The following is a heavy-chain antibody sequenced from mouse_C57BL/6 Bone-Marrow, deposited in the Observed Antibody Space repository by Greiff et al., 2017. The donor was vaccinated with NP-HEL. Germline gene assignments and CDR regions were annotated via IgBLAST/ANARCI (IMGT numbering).Heavy chain of an antibody. J-gene: IGHJ4*01. CDR1: GYTFTSYW. Sequence: QVQLQQPGAELVRPGSSVKLSCKASGYTFTSYWMHWVKQRPIQGLEWIGNIDPSDSETHYNQKFKDKATLTVDKSSSTAYMQLSSLTSEDSAVYYCARGSLYYDYDGRDAMDYWGQGTSVTVSS. CDR3: ARGSLYYDYDGRDAMDY. CDR2: IDPSDSET. V-gene: IGHV1-52*01. D-gene: IGHD2-4*01.